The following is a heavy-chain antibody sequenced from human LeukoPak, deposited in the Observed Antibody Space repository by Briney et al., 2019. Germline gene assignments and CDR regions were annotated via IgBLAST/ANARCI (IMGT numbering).Heavy chain of an antibody. CDR3: ARTLMVRGVMSAFDI. CDR2: IYYSGST. D-gene: IGHD3-10*01. J-gene: IGHJ3*02. CDR1: GGSFSGYY. V-gene: IGHV4-34*09. Sequence: SETLSLTCAVYGGSFSGYYWSWIRQPPGKGLEWIGYIYYSGSTNYNPSLKSRVTISVDTSKNQFSLKLSSVTAADTAVYYCARTLMVRGVMSAFDIWGQGTMVTVSS.